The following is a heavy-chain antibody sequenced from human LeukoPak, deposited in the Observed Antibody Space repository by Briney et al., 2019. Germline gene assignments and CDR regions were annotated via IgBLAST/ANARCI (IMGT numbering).Heavy chain of an antibody. D-gene: IGHD3-16*01. J-gene: IGHJ4*02. CDR3: AKDHFGGVDY. Sequence: HPGASLRLSCAASGFTFSSYAMSWVRQAPGKGLEWVSAISGSGGSTYYADSVKGRFTISRDNSKNTLYLQMNSLKAEDTAVYYCAKDHFGGVDYWGQGTLVTVSS. CDR2: ISGSGGST. V-gene: IGHV3-23*01. CDR1: GFTFSSYA.